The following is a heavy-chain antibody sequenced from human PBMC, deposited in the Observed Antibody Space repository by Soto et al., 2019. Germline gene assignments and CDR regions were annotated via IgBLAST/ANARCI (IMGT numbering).Heavy chain of an antibody. J-gene: IGHJ6*02. V-gene: IGHV4-4*02. D-gene: IGHD1-1*01. CDR1: GGSVGSDNW. Sequence: QVQLRESGPGLMKPSETLYLTCAVSGGSVGSDNWWNWVRQTPGKGLEWIGEIHRTGSTHYNPSHNRRVTTAVDKSKNQFSLSLNSLTAADTAFYFSAQNGPDSLAVWGQGTTVTVSS. CDR2: IHRTGST. CDR3: AQNGPDSLAV.